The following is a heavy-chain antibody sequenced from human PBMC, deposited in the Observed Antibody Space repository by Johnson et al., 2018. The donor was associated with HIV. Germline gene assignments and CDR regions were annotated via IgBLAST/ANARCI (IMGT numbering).Heavy chain of an antibody. V-gene: IGHV3-30*02. J-gene: IGHJ3*01. CDR1: GFSFSSYG. Sequence: QVQLVESGGGVVQPGGSLRLSCAATGFSFSSYGMHWVRQAPGKGLEWVAFTQYDGSKTYYGDSVRGRFTISRDNSKKTLYLEINSLITEDTAIYFCAKETRDSRSAFDVWGQGTMVTVSS. CDR2: TQYDGSKT. CDR3: AKETRDSRSAFDV. D-gene: IGHD3-22*01.